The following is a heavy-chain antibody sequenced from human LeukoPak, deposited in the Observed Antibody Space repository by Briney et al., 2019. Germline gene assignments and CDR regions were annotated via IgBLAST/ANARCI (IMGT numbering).Heavy chain of an antibody. V-gene: IGHV1-18*01. CDR2: ISTYNGNT. CDR3: ARGHSSSAADYFYYMDV. J-gene: IGHJ6*03. D-gene: IGHD6-6*01. Sequence: ASVKVSCKASGYTFTSYGISWVRQAPGQGLEWMGWISTYNGNTNYAQKFQGRVTMTTDTSSSTAYMELRSLRSDDTAVYFCARGHSSSAADYFYYMDVWGKGTTVTVSS. CDR1: GYTFTSYG.